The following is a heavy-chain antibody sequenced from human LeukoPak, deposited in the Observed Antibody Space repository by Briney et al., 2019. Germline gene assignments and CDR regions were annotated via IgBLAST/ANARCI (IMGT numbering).Heavy chain of an antibody. CDR1: GGSISSGDYY. D-gene: IGHD7-27*01. J-gene: IGHJ5*02. CDR3: ARAPLGSSSGDNWFDP. V-gene: IGHV4-30-4*08. Sequence: SETLSLTCTVSGGSISSGDYYWSWIRQPPGKGLEWIGYIYYSGSTYYNPSLKSRVTISVDTSKNQFSLKLSSVTPEDTAAYYCARAPLGSSSGDNWFDPWGQGTLVTVSS. CDR2: IYYSGST.